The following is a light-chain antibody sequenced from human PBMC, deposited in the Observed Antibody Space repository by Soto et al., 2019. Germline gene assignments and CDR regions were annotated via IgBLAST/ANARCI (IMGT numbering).Light chain of an antibody. CDR1: SSDVGGYNC. Sequence: QSVLTQPASVSGSPGQSITISCTGTSSDVGGYNCVSWYQQHAGKAPKLMIYDVSNRPSGVSNRFSGSKSGNTASLTISGLQAEDEADYYCSSYSSSSSHVVFGGGTKLTVL. CDR3: SSYSSSSSHVV. J-gene: IGLJ2*01. CDR2: DVS. V-gene: IGLV2-14*03.